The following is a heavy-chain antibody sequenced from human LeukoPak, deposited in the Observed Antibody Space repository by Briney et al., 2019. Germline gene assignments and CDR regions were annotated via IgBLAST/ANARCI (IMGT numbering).Heavy chain of an antibody. D-gene: IGHD6-19*01. Sequence: GGSLRLSCAASGFTFSSYAMSWVRQAPGKGLEWVSAISGSGGSTYYADSVKGRFTISRDNSKNTLYLQMNSLRAEDTAVYYCTTPGGSGWHPLDYWGQGTLVTVSS. V-gene: IGHV3-23*01. CDR3: TTPGGSGWHPLDY. CDR1: GFTFSSYA. J-gene: IGHJ4*02. CDR2: ISGSGGST.